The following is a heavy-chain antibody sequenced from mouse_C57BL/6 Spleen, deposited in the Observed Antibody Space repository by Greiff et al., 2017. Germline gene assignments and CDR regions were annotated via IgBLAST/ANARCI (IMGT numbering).Heavy chain of an antibody. CDR3: ARPLESSGPSYYAMDY. CDR2: INPSSGYT. J-gene: IGHJ4*01. Sequence: VKLMESGAELARPGASVKMSCKASGYTFTSYTMHWVKQRPGQGLEWIGYINPSSGYTKYNQKFKDKATLTADKSSSTAYRQLSSLTSEDSAGYYCARPLESSGPSYYAMDYGGQGTAVTVSS. CDR1: GYTFTSYT. D-gene: IGHD3-2*02. V-gene: IGHV1-4*01.